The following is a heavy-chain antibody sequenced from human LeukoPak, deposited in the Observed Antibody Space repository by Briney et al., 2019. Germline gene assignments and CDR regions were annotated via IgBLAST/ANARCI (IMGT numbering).Heavy chain of an antibody. CDR3: AKPRDGYNPHFDY. CDR2: ISPNSGGT. Sequence: GASVKVSCKASGYTFTGYYMHWVRQAPGQGLEWMGWISPNSGGTNYAQKFQGRVTMTRDTSISTAYMELSRLRSDDTAVYYCAKPRDGYNPHFDYWGQGTLVTVSS. CDR1: GYTFTGYY. J-gene: IGHJ4*02. D-gene: IGHD5-24*01. V-gene: IGHV1-2*02.